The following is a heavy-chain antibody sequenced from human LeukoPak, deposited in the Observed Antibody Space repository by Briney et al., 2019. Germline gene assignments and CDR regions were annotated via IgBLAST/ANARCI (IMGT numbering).Heavy chain of an antibody. J-gene: IGHJ4*02. V-gene: IGHV3-7*03. Sequence: GGSLRLSCRGSGFIYGNYWMTWVRQAPGKGLEWVANIKLDGSEKNYVDSVKGRFTISRDNTKNSLYLQMNSLRVEDTAVFYCARDQYDTWSRRGNFDSWGQGTLVIVSS. CDR2: IKLDGSEK. D-gene: IGHD3-3*01. CDR3: ARDQYDTWSRRGNFDS. CDR1: GFIYGNYW.